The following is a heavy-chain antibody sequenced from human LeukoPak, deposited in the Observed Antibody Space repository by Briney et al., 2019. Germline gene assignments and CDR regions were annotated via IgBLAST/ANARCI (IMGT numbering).Heavy chain of an antibody. CDR2: ISSSSSYI. J-gene: IGHJ4*02. V-gene: IGHV3-21*01. D-gene: IGHD2-2*03. Sequence: GGSLRLSCAASGFTFSSYSMNWVRQAPGKGLEWVSSISSSSSYIYYADSVKGRFTISRDNAKNSLYLQMNSLRAEDTAVYYCAALGLDIVVVPAAPIYYWGQGTLVTVSS. CDR1: GFTFSSYS. CDR3: AALGLDIVVVPAAPIYY.